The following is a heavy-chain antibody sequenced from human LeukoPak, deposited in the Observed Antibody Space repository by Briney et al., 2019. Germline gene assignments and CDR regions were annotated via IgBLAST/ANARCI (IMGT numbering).Heavy chain of an antibody. V-gene: IGHV3-21*01. CDR1: GFTFSSYS. D-gene: IGHD6-19*01. CDR3: ARDPLSSGWYRGQGFDY. Sequence: GGSLRLSCAASGFTFSSYSMNWVRQAPGKGLEWVSSISSSSSYIYYADSVKGRFTISRDNAKNSLYLQMNSLRAEDTAVYYCARDPLSSGWYRGQGFDYWGQGTLVTVSS. J-gene: IGHJ4*02. CDR2: ISSSSSYI.